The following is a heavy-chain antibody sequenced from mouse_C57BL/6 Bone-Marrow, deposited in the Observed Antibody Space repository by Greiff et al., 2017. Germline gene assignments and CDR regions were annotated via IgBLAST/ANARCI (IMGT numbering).Heavy chain of an antibody. CDR3: AIITTVAYFDY. J-gene: IGHJ2*01. D-gene: IGHD1-1*01. V-gene: IGHV3-6*01. Sequence: DVKLQESGPGLVKPSQSLSLTCSVTGYSITSGYYWNWIRQFPGNKLEWMGYISYDGSNNYNPSLKNRISITRDTSKNQFFLKLNSVTTEDTATYYCAIITTVAYFDYWGQGTTLTVSS. CDR2: ISYDGSN. CDR1: GYSITSGYY.